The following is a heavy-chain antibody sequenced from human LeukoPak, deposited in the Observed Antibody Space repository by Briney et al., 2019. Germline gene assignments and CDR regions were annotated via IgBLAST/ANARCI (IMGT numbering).Heavy chain of an antibody. CDR1: GFTFSSYG. D-gene: IGHD4-11*01. Sequence: GRSLRLSCAASGFTFSSYGMHWVRQAPGKGREWVAVISYDGSDKYYADSVKGRFTISRDHSKNTLYLQMNRLRAAGTAVYFCAMTTTTTAAFDSWGQGTLVTVSS. J-gene: IGHJ4*02. CDR3: AMTTTTTAAFDS. V-gene: IGHV3-30*19. CDR2: ISYDGSDK.